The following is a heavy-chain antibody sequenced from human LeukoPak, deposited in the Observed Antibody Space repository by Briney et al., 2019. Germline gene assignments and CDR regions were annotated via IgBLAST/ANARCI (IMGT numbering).Heavy chain of an antibody. CDR2: ISSNSNKI. D-gene: IGHD3-16*01. J-gene: IGHJ4*02. CDR1: GVTFSSSG. CDR3: SRSGPEGAKDYLDY. Sequence: GGSLRLSCVDSGVTFSSSGMNWVRQVPGKGLEWISYISSNSNKIYYAGSVKGRFTISRDNARNSLHLQMNSLRAEDTAIYYCSRSGPEGAKDYLDYWGQGTLVTVSS. V-gene: IGHV3-48*04.